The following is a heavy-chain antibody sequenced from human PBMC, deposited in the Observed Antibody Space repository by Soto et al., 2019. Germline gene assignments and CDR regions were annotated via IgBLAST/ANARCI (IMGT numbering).Heavy chain of an antibody. Sequence: GASVKVSCKASGYTFTSYDINWVRQATGQGLEWMGWMNPNSGNTGYAQKFQGRVTMTRNTSISTAYMELSSLRSEDTAVYYCARSERGSYGYVWRTYYYYGMDVWGQGTTVTVS. CDR2: MNPNSGNT. CDR3: ARSERGSYGYVWRTYYYYGMDV. J-gene: IGHJ6*02. D-gene: IGHD5-18*01. CDR1: GYTFTSYD. V-gene: IGHV1-8*01.